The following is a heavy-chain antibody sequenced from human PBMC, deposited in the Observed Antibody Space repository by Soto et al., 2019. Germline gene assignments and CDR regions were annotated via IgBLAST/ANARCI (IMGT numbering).Heavy chain of an antibody. CDR1: GFTFSSYA. D-gene: IGHD5-12*01. Sequence: EVQLLESGGGLVQPGGSLTLSCATSGFTFSSYAMVWVRQAAEKGLEWVASISNNGDTAYYADSVKGRFTISRGNSENTLYLPMNGLRADDTAFYVCAKSRVFIVAIVTLLDYWGKRTQVTVSS. CDR2: ISNNGDTA. V-gene: IGHV3-23*01. CDR3: AKSRVFIVAIVTLLDY. J-gene: IGHJ4*02.